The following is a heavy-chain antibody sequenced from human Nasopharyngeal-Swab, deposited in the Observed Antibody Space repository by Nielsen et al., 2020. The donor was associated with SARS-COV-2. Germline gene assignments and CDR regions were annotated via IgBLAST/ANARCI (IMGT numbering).Heavy chain of an antibody. V-gene: IGHV3-23*01. CDR3: AKEGLSRHTDFDY. J-gene: IGHJ4*02. D-gene: IGHD2-8*02. Sequence: GESLKISCAASGFTFSSHAMTWVRQAPGKGLEWVSTISGSGGSTYFADSVKGRFTISRDNSKNTLYLQMNSLGAEDTAVYYCAKEGLSRHTDFDYWGQGTLVTVSS. CDR1: GFTFSSHA. CDR2: ISGSGGST.